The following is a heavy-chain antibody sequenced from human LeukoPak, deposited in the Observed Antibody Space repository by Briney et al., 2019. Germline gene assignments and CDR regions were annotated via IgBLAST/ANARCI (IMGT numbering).Heavy chain of an antibody. Sequence: GGSLRLSCAASGFTFSSYSMNWVRQAPGKGLEWVSSISSSSSYIYYADSVKGRFTISRDNAKNSLYLQMNSLRAEDTAVYYCARAIYDSSGSGDYWGQGTLVTVSS. CDR1: GFTFSSYS. D-gene: IGHD3-22*01. V-gene: IGHV3-21*01. CDR3: ARAIYDSSGSGDY. J-gene: IGHJ4*02. CDR2: ISSSSSYI.